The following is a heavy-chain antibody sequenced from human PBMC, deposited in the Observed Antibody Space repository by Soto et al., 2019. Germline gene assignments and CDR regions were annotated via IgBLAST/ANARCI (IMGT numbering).Heavy chain of an antibody. V-gene: IGHV3-30-3*01. Sequence: QVQLVESGGGVVQPGRSLRLSCAASGFTFSSYAMHWVRQAPGKGLEWVAVISYDGSNKYYADSVKGRFTISRDNSKNTLYLQMNSLRAEDTAVYYCARASATYYPRYDAFDIWGQGTMVTVSS. CDR2: ISYDGSNK. CDR3: ARASATYYPRYDAFDI. J-gene: IGHJ3*02. CDR1: GFTFSSYA. D-gene: IGHD2-15*01.